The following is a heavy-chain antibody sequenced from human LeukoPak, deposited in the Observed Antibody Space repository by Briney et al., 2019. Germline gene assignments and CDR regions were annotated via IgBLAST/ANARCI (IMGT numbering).Heavy chain of an antibody. V-gene: IGHV4-39*01. D-gene: IGHD5-24*01. Sequence: SETLSLTCTVSGGSISSSTYYWGWIRQPPGKGLEWIGSIYYSGSTYYNPSLKSRVTISVDTSKNKFSLKLSSVTAADTAVYYCARHLEMGTMGDAFDIWGQGTMVTVSS. CDR1: GGSISSSTYY. CDR3: ARHLEMGTMGDAFDI. CDR2: IYYSGST. J-gene: IGHJ3*02.